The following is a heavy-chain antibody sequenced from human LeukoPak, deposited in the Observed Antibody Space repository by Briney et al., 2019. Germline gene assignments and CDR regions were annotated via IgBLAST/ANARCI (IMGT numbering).Heavy chain of an antibody. CDR1: GFIFSSYP. CDR3: AKDVDTAMDY. D-gene: IGHD5-18*01. V-gene: IGHV3-48*04. Sequence: GGSLRLSCAASGFIFSSYPMNWVRQAPGKGLEWLSQITGSSDTIYYADSLKGRFTVSRDNAKNSLYLQMNSLRAEDTAVYYCAKDVDTAMDYWGQGTLVTVSS. CDR2: ITGSSDTI. J-gene: IGHJ4*02.